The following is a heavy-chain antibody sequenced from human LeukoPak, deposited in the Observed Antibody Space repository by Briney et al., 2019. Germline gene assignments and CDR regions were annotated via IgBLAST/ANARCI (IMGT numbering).Heavy chain of an antibody. D-gene: IGHD5-18*01. Sequence: SVKVSCKACGGTFASYAISWVRQAPGQGLEWMGRIIPIFGTVNYAQKFQGRVTMTTDESTSTAYMELSSLRSEDTAVYYCARVSTEVDTAMAVFDNWGQGTLATVFS. J-gene: IGHJ4*02. CDR3: ARVSTEVDTAMAVFDN. CDR1: GGTFASYA. V-gene: IGHV1-69*05. CDR2: IIPIFGTV.